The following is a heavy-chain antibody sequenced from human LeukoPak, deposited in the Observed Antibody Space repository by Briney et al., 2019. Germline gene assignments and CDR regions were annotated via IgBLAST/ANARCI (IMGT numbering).Heavy chain of an antibody. V-gene: IGHV4-59*08. CDR1: GGSISSYY. D-gene: IGHD4-17*01. Sequence: SETLSLTCTVSGGSISSYYWSWIRQPPGKGLEWIGYIYYSGSTNYNPSRKSRVTISVDTSKNQFSLKLSSVTAADTAVYYCASTTVTAYYYYYGMDVWGQGTSVTV. CDR3: ASTTVTAYYYYYGMDV. J-gene: IGHJ6*02. CDR2: IYYSGST.